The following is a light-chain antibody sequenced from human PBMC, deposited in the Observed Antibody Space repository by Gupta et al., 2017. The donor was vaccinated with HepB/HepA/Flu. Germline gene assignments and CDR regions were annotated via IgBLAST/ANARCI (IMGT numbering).Light chain of an antibody. J-gene: IGKJ1*01. CDR2: AAS. V-gene: IGKV1-6*01. CDR1: QSIRND. Sequence: IQMTPSPSSLSASIDDRVAITCRASQSIRNDVSWYQQKPGKAPKLLIFAASSLQSGVPSRFSGSGSGTDFTLTISSLQPEDFATYYCLQDDTYPPTFGQGTQVEVK. CDR3: LQDDTYPPT.